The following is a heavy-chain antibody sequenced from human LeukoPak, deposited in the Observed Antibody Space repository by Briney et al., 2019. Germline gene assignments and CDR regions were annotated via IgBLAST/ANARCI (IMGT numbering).Heavy chain of an antibody. CDR2: IYYSGRT. V-gene: IGHV4-59*12. J-gene: IGHJ4*02. CDR1: GGSISLYY. CDR3: ARDCSGASCYDY. D-gene: IGHD2-15*01. Sequence: PSETLSLTCTVSGGSISLYYWSWIRQPPGTGLEYIGNIYYSGRTNYNPSLKSRVTISVDASKNQFSLKLSSVTAADTAVYYCARDCSGASCYDYWGQGTLVTVSS.